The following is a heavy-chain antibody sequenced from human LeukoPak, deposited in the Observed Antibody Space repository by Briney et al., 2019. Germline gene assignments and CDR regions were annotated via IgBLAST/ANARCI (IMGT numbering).Heavy chain of an antibody. V-gene: IGHV3-7*01. J-gene: IGHJ4*02. CDR1: GFSLSGYW. D-gene: IGHD5-12*01. CDR3: ARGGYSFDY. Sequence: GGSLRLSRAAYGFSLSGYWMSWVRQAPGKGQEWVASLHADGNEKYFVHSMKGCFTVSRDSEKNSLYLKMNSLRVEDTAVYDCARGGYSFDYLGQGTLVTVSS. CDR2: LHADGNEK.